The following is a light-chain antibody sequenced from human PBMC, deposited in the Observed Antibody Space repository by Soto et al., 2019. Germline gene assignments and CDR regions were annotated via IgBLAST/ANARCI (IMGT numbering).Light chain of an antibody. V-gene: IGKV3-11*01. J-gene: IGKJ4*01. CDR3: QRRYNWPLT. Sequence: EIVLTQSPAPLSSSPGERATLSCRASQSIDTYLAWYQQKPGQAPRLLIYDASDRATGIPARFSGSGSGTGFTLSISALEPEDCALDYCQRRYNWPLTVGGGTKVDI. CDR1: QSIDTY. CDR2: DAS.